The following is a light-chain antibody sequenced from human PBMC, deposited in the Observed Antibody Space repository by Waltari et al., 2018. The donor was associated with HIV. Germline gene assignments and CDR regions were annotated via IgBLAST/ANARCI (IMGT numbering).Light chain of an antibody. J-gene: IGLJ3*02. V-gene: IGLV2-23*01. Sequence: QSALTQPASGSGSPGQSISISCTGPSSDVGSCKFVSWYQQHPGKAPKLLIYEGTKRPSGVSNRFSASKSGNTASLTISGLQAEDEADYYCCSCATPNTRVFGGGTKLTVL. CDR2: EGT. CDR1: SSDVGSCKF. CDR3: CSCATPNTRV.